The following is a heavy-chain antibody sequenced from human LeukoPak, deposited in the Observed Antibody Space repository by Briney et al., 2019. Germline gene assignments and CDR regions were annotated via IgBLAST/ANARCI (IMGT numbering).Heavy chain of an antibody. J-gene: IGHJ4*02. Sequence: GASVKVSCKASGYTFTSYGISWVRQAPGQGLEWMGWINPNSGGTNYAQKFQGRVTMTRDTSISTAYMELSRLRSDDTAVYYCARDYSNSPVDYWGQGTLVTVSS. CDR1: GYTFTSYG. CDR3: ARDYSNSPVDY. CDR2: INPNSGGT. V-gene: IGHV1-2*02. D-gene: IGHD4-11*01.